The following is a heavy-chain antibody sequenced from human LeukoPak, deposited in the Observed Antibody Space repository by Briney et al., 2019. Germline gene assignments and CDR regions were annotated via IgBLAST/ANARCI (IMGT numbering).Heavy chain of an antibody. D-gene: IGHD3-10*01. V-gene: IGHV3-33*08. CDR3: ARDRRPYGSLNYYGMDV. J-gene: IGHJ6*02. CDR2: IWYDGSNK. Sequence: TGGSLRLSCAASGFTFSSYGMHWVRQAPGKGLEWVAVIWYDGSNKYYADSVKGRFTISRDNSKNTLYLQMNSLRAEDTAVYYCARDRRPYGSLNYYGMDVWGQGTTVTVSS. CDR1: GFTFSSYG.